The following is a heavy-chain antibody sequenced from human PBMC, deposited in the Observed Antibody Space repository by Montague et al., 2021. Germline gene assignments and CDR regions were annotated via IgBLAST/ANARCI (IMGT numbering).Heavy chain of an antibody. V-gene: IGHV4-39*01. D-gene: IGHD3-16*01. Sequence: SETLSLTCSVSDGSITNNNYGWGWIRQPPGKGLEWIGSVFYSGSTYYNPSLRSRVAISVDVSKNQFSLRLTSVTAAETSVYYCARQVGGGHWYFDLWGRGTLVTVSS. CDR2: VFYSGST. CDR1: DGSITNNNYG. J-gene: IGHJ2*01. CDR3: ARQVGGGHWYFDL.